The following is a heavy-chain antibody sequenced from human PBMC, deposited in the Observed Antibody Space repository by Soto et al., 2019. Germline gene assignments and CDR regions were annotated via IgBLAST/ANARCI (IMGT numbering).Heavy chain of an antibody. J-gene: IGHJ4*02. CDR3: ARDIASPGGDYFDS. CDR1: GFTVRNYN. Sequence: EVQRVECGGGLVKAGGSLRLFCTASGFTVRNYNMNWVRQAPGKGLEWVSSISTGGAYMFYADSVKGRFTISRDNAQNSLFLQIDSPRAEDTAVYYCARDIASPGGDYFDSWGQGTLVTVSS. CDR2: ISTGGAYM. V-gene: IGHV3-21*06. D-gene: IGHD2-21*01.